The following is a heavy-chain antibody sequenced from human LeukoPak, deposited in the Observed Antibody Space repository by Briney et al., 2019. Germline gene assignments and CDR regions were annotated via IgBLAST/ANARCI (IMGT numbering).Heavy chain of an antibody. CDR1: GFTFSSYG. CDR2: VWYEGSDK. D-gene: IGHD3-22*01. Sequence: PGGSLRLSCAASGFTFSSYGIHWVRQAPGKGLEWVAVVWYEGSDKYYADSVRGRFFISRDNPKNRVYLQMNGLRAEDTAVYYCAKDLTSYDSSGFFDNWGQGTLVTVSS. CDR3: AKDLTSYDSSGFFDN. J-gene: IGHJ4*02. V-gene: IGHV3-33*06.